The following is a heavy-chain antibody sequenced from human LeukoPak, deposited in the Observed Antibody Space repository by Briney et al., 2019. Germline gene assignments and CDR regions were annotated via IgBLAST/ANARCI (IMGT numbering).Heavy chain of an antibody. J-gene: IGHJ4*02. Sequence: PGGSLRLSCAASGFTFSSYSMNWVRQAPGKGLEWVSSISSSSSYIYYADSVKGRFTTSRDNPKNTLYLQMISLRAEDTGVYYCAKDQGDGYKFYDHWGQGTLVTVSS. CDR2: ISSSSSYI. D-gene: IGHD5-24*01. CDR1: GFTFSSYS. V-gene: IGHV3-21*04. CDR3: AKDQGDGYKFYDH.